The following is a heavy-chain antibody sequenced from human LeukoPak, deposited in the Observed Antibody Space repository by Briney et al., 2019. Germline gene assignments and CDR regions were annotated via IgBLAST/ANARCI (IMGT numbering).Heavy chain of an antibody. Sequence: SETLSLTCAVYGGSFSGYYWSWIRQPPGKGLEWIGEINHSGSTNYNPSLKSRVTISVDTSKNQFSLKLSSVTAADTAVYYCARGVVAATFNYWGQGTLVTVSS. CDR1: GGSFSGYY. CDR2: INHSGST. CDR3: ARGVVAATFNY. D-gene: IGHD2-15*01. V-gene: IGHV4-34*01. J-gene: IGHJ4*02.